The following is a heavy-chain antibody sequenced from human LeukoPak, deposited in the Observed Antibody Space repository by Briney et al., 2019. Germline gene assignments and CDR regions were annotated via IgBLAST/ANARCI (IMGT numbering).Heavy chain of an antibody. Sequence: GGSLRLSCAASGFAFRTYALSWVRQAPGKGLDWVSAIDGKGGKTFYADSVKGRFTISRDNSKNTLYLQMNSLRAEDTALYYCAKDRAYSFDLWGRGTLVTVSS. CDR1: GFAFRTYA. V-gene: IGHV3-23*01. CDR2: IDGKGGKT. CDR3: AKDRAYSFDL. D-gene: IGHD1-26*01. J-gene: IGHJ2*01.